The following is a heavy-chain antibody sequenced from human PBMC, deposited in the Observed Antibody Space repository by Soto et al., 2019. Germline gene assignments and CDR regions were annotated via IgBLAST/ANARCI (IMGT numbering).Heavy chain of an antibody. D-gene: IGHD3-3*01. CDR2: IIPIFGTA. Sequence: ASVKVSCKASGGTFSSYAISWVRQAPGQGLEWMGGIIPIFGTANYAQKFQGRVTITADKSTSTAYMELSSLRSEDTAVYYCATNRFTIFGVVNDYYGMDVWGQGTTVTVSS. V-gene: IGHV1-69*06. CDR1: GGTFSSYA. CDR3: ATNRFTIFGVVNDYYGMDV. J-gene: IGHJ6*02.